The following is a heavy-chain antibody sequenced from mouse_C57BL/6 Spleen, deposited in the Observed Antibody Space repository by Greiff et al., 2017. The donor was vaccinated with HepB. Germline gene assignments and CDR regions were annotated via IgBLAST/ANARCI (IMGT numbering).Heavy chain of an antibody. Sequence: EVKLMESGAGLVKPGGSLKLSCAASGFTFSSYAMSWVRQTPEKRLEWVAYISSGGDYIYYADTVKGRFTISRDNARNTLYLQLSSLKSEDTAMYYCTRDGGYSSYYWYFEVWGTGTTVTVSS. CDR2: ISSGGDYI. V-gene: IGHV5-9-1*02. J-gene: IGHJ1*03. CDR1: GFTFSSYA. CDR3: TRDGGYSSYYWYFEV. D-gene: IGHD1-1*01.